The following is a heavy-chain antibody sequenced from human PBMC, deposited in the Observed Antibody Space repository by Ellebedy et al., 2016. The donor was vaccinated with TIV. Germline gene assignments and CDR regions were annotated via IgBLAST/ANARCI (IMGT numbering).Heavy chain of an antibody. CDR3: ARGGRRGWSGYSTRHYMDV. CDR1: GGSISSSSYY. J-gene: IGHJ6*03. CDR2: FYYSGST. Sequence: SETLSLXCTVSGGSISSSSYYWGWIRQPPGKGLEWIGSFYYSGSTYYNPSLKSRVTISVDTSKNQVSLKLSSVTAADTAVYYCARGGRRGWSGYSTRHYMDVWGKGTTVTVSS. D-gene: IGHD3-3*01. V-gene: IGHV4-39*07.